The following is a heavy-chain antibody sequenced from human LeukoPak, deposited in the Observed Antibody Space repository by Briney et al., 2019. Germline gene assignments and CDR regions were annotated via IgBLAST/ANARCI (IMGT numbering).Heavy chain of an antibody. V-gene: IGHV3-21*01. CDR1: GFTFSSYS. CDR2: ISSSSSYI. CDR3: ATSGFGHDAFDI. J-gene: IGHJ3*02. D-gene: IGHD3-10*01. Sequence: GGSLRLSCAASGFTFSSYSMNWVRQAPGKGLEWVSSISSSSSYIYYADSVKGRFTISRDNAKNSLYLQMNSLRAEDTAVYYCATSGFGHDAFDIWGQGTMVTVSS.